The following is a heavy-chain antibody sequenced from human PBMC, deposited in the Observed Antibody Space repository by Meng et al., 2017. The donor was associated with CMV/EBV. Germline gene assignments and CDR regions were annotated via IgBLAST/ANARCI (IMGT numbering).Heavy chain of an antibody. CDR1: GFTVSSNY. D-gene: IGHD6-6*01. CDR2: IYSGGST. J-gene: IGHJ6*02. Sequence: GGSLRLSCAASGFTVSSNYMSWVRQAPGKGLEWVSVIYSGGSTYYADSVKGRFTISRDNSKNTLYLQMNSLRAEDTAVYYCASLVAARPWDYYYYGMDVWGQGTTVTVSS. V-gene: IGHV3-53*01. CDR3: ASLVAARPWDYYYYGMDV.